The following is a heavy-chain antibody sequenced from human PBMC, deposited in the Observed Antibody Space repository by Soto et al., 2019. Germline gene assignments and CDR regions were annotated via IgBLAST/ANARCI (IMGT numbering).Heavy chain of an antibody. J-gene: IGHJ3*02. V-gene: IGHV5-51*01. CDR2: IYPGDSDT. CDR3: ATGSSRQWLAYDAFDI. Sequence: GESLKISCKGSGYSFTSYWIGWVRQMPGKGLEWMGIIYPGDSDTRYSPSFQGQVTISADKSISTAYLQWSSLKASDTAMYYCATGSSRQWLAYDAFDIWGQGTMVTVSS. D-gene: IGHD6-19*01. CDR1: GYSFTSYW.